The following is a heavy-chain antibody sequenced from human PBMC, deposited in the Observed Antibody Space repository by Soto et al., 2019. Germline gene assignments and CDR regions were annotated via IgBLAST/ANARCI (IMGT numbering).Heavy chain of an antibody. CDR3: VSSQESGGGWVDVFDI. Sequence: GESLKISCKGSGYSFTSYWIGWVRQMPGKGLEWMGIIYPGDSDTRYSPSFQGQVTISADKSISTAYLQWSSLKASNTAMYYYVSSQESGGGWVDVFDIGGKGKMVPVSS. CDR2: IYPGDSDT. V-gene: IGHV5-51*01. CDR1: GYSFTSYW. J-gene: IGHJ3*02. D-gene: IGHD3-16*01.